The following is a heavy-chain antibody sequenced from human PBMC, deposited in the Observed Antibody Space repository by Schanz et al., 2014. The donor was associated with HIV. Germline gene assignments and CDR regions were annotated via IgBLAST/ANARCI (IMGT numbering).Heavy chain of an antibody. D-gene: IGHD6-13*01. CDR1: GFSFTNAW. V-gene: IGHV3-30*18. CDR3: AKVGRIYSTTWIDH. Sequence: LQLVESGGGLVKPGGSLTLSCATSGFSFTNAWMSWVRQAPGEGLEWVAVISYDGSIKEYADSVKGRFAISRDNSKNTVYLQMNSLRGEDSAVYYCAKVGRIYSTTWIDHWGQGTLVTVSS. CDR2: ISYDGSIK. J-gene: IGHJ4*02.